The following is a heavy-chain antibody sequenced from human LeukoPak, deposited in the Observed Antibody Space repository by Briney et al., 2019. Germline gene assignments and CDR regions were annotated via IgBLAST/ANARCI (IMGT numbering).Heavy chain of an antibody. J-gene: IGHJ4*02. CDR3: ARDLAIGQPHDY. CDR1: GFTFSNYW. D-gene: IGHD2-21*01. V-gene: IGHV3-7*01. CDR2: IKQDGSVK. Sequence: GGSLRLSCAASGFTFSNYWMSWVRQAPGRGLEWVANIKQDGSVKYYVDSVKGRFTISRDNAKNSLYLQMNSLRAEDTAVYYCARDLAIGQPHDYWGQGTLVTVSS.